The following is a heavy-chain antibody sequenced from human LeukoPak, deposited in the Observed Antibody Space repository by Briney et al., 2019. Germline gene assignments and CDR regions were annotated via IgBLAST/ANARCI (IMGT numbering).Heavy chain of an antibody. CDR1: GFTFSRFW. CDR3: ARDGTYTDYAPDFDI. V-gene: IGHV3-7*04. Sequence: SGGSLRLSCAASGFTFSRFWMSWVRQAPGKGLEWVANIKQGGSEKYYVDSVKGRFTISRDNAKNSLYLQMNSLRAEDTAVFYCARDGTYTDYAPDFDIWGQGTLVTVSS. D-gene: IGHD4-17*01. CDR2: IKQGGSEK. J-gene: IGHJ4*02.